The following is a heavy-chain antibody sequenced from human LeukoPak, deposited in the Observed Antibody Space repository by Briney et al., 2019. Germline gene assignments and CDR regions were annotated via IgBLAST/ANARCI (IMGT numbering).Heavy chain of an antibody. Sequence: QTLSLTCAISGDSVSNNSAAWEWVSPSPTSCLEWRGRTYFRSKWYYDYACSVKSRITINPDTSKNQFSLQLNSVTPEDTAVYYCARCYSTGCLYWGQGTLVTVSS. D-gene: IGHD2-2*01. CDR2: TYFRSKWYY. CDR3: ARCYSTGCLY. V-gene: IGHV6-1*01. CDR1: GDSVSNNSAA. J-gene: IGHJ4*02.